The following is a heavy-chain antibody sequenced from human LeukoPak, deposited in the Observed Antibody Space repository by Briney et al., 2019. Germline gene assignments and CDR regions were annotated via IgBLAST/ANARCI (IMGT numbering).Heavy chain of an antibody. CDR3: ARSHCSGGSCYRDGDFDY. D-gene: IGHD2-15*01. CDR1: GYTFTGYY. V-gene: IGHV1-2*06. J-gene: IGHJ4*02. CDR2: INPNSGST. Sequence: ASVKVSCKASGYTFTGYYMHWVRQAPGQGLEWMGRINPNSGSTNYAQKFQGRVTMTRDTSISTAYMELSRLRSDDTAVYYCARSHCSGGSCYRDGDFDYWGQGTLVTVSS.